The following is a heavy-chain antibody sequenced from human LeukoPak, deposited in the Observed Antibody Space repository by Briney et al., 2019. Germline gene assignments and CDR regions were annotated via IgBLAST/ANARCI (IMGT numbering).Heavy chain of an antibody. J-gene: IGHJ3*02. D-gene: IGHD3-22*01. Sequence: ASVKVSCKASGYTFTSYAMHWVRQAPGQRLEWMGWINAGNGNTKYSQKFQGRVTITRDTSASTAYMELSSLRSEDTAVYYCARVSYYCEGSGYPYVFVIWGKGTRVTVSS. CDR2: INAGNGNT. CDR3: ARVSYYCEGSGYPYVFVI. V-gene: IGHV1-3*01. CDR1: GYTFTSYA.